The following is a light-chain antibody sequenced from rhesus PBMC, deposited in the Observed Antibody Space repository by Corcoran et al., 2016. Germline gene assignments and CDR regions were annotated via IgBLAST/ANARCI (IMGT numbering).Light chain of an antibody. J-gene: IGKJ2*01. CDR1: QDITNN. CDR2: KAS. Sequence: DIQMTQSPSSLSASIGDRVTITCQASQDITNNLAWYQQKPGKVPNLLIYKASPWISGVPSRFSGSGSGTDFTLTISSLQPEDFASYYCQHGYGTPLYSFGQGTKVEIK. V-gene: IGKV1-25*01. CDR3: QHGYGTPLYS.